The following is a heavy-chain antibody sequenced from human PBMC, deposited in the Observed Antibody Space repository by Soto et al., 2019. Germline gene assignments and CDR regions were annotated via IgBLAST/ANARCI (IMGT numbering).Heavy chain of an antibody. CDR3: ARGYLMNYYDSSGYQGY. V-gene: IGHV4-34*01. D-gene: IGHD3-22*01. CDR2: INHSGST. CDR1: GGSFSGYY. J-gene: IGHJ4*02. Sequence: KPSETLSLTCAVYGGSFSGYYWSWIRQPPGKGLEWIGEINHSGSTNYNPSLKSRVTISVDTSKNQFSLKLSSVTAADTAVYYCARGYLMNYYDSSGYQGYWGQGTLVTVSS.